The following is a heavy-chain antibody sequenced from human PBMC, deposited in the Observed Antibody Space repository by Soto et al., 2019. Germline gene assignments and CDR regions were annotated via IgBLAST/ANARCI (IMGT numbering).Heavy chain of an antibody. V-gene: IGHV2-5*02. D-gene: IGHD1-1*01. CDR3: ARRLRQSGNSSDSGAFDI. CDR2: IYWDDDK. J-gene: IGHJ3*02. CDR1: GFSLSTSGVG. Sequence: QITLQESAPVLVRPTETLTLTCTYSGFSLSTSGVGVGWVRQSPGKALEWLAVIYWDDDKRYMPSLQNRLTISKHTSRNQVVLAMAHMLPMDTGTYYCARRLRQSGNSSDSGAFDIWGHGTVVAVS.